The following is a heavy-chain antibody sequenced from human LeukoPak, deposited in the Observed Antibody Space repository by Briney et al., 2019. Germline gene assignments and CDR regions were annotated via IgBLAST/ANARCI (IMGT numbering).Heavy chain of an antibody. CDR1: GYSFTSYW. CDR3: ARHPYFDFWSGYYKTYPYYFDY. J-gene: IGHJ4*02. V-gene: IGHV5-51*01. Sequence: GESLKISCQGSGYSFTSYWIGWVRQMPGKGLEWMGIIYPGDSDTRYGPSFQGQVTISADKSISTAYLQWSSLKASDTAMYYCARHPYFDFWSGYYKTYPYYFDYWGQGTLVTVSS. CDR2: IYPGDSDT. D-gene: IGHD3-3*01.